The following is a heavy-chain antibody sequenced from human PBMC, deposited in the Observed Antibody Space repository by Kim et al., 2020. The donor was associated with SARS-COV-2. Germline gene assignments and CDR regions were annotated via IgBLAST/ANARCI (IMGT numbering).Heavy chain of an antibody. V-gene: IGHV4-59*11. CDR2: IYSTGGT. CDR3: ASIPDAHLWNSYFDS. J-gene: IGHJ4*02. Sequence: SETLSLTCTVSGVSINSHYWIWIRQPPGKGLEWIGYIYSTGGTTSYNPSLTSRVTISVDTSKNQFSLQLTSVTAADTAVYYCASIPDAHLWNSYFDSWGQRTLVSVSS. D-gene: IGHD1-1*01. CDR1: GVSINSHY.